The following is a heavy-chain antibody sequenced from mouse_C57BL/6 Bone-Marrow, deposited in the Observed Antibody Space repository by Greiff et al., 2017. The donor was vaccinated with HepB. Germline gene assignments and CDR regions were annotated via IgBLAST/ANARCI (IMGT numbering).Heavy chain of an antibody. J-gene: IGHJ3*01. D-gene: IGHD1-1*01. CDR1: GYTFTSYG. V-gene: IGHV1-81*01. CDR3: ARHGSSYGWFAY. Sequence: VQLQQSGAELARPGASVKLSCKASGYTFTSYGISWVKQRTGQGLEWIGEIYPRSGNTYYNEKFKGKATLTADKSSSTAYMELRSLTSEDSAVYFCARHGSSYGWFAYWGQGTLVTVSA. CDR2: IYPRSGNT.